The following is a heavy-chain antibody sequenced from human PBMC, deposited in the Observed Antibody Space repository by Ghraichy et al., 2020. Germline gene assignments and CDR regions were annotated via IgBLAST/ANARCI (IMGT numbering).Heavy chain of an antibody. J-gene: IGHJ4*02. Sequence: SGPTLVKPTQTLTLTCTFSGFSLSTSGMCVSWIRQPPGKGLEWLALIDWDDDKYYSTSLKNRLNISKDTSKKQVVLTMTNMDPVDTATYYCARIRGGYSSHAREYYFDYWGQGTLVTVSS. D-gene: IGHD5-18*01. CDR1: GFSLSTSGMC. V-gene: IGHV2-70*01. CDR3: ARIRGGYSSHAREYYFDY. CDR2: IDWDDDK.